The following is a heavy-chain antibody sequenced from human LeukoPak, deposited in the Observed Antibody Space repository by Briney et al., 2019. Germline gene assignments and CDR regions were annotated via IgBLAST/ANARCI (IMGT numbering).Heavy chain of an antibody. CDR2: IDPDSGGT. Sequence: GASVKVSCTASGYIFTDYYMHWVRQAPGRGLEWMGCIDPDSGGTKYAQEFQGRVTMTRDTSISTAYSELSRLRSDDTAMYYCAREYYDSSGTKYAFDIWGQGPMVTVSS. V-gene: IGHV1-2*02. D-gene: IGHD3-22*01. CDR1: GYIFTDYY. J-gene: IGHJ3*02. CDR3: AREYYDSSGTKYAFDI.